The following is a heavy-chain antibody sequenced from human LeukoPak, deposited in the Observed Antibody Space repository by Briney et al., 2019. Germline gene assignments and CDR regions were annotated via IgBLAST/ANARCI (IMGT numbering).Heavy chain of an antibody. CDR2: ISSNGSTI. D-gene: IGHD1-26*01. V-gene: IGHV3-11*01. CDR3: AKSRGSSVRWVYFDY. J-gene: IGHJ4*02. CDR1: GFTFSDYY. Sequence: GGSLRLSCAASGFTFSDYYMSWIRQAPGKGLEWVSYISSNGSTIYYADSVKGRFTISRDNSKNTLYLQMHSLRAEDRAVYYCAKSRGSSVRWVYFDYWGQGTLVTVSS.